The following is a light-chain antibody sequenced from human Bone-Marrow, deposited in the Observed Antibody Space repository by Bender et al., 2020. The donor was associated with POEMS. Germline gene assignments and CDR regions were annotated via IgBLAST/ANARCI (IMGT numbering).Light chain of an antibody. CDR2: DLT. Sequence: QSALTQPASVSGSPGQPITISCTGTSSDVGTYTYVSWFQQHPGIAPRLLIFDLTNRPSGVSNRFSGSRSGNTASLTISGLQPEDEADYYCSSYTTRNTWVFGGGTKVAVL. V-gene: IGLV2-14*03. CDR1: SSDVGTYTY. CDR3: SSYTTRNTWV. J-gene: IGLJ3*02.